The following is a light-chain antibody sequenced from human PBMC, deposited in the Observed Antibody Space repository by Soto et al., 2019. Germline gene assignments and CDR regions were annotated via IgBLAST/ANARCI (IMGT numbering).Light chain of an antibody. Sequence: QSVLTQPASVSGSPGQSIAISCTGTSSDVGSYSLVSWYQQHPGKAPKLMIYEDSKRPSGVSNRFSGSKSGNTASLTISGLQAEDEADYYCCSYAGSSTYYVFGTGTKLTVL. V-gene: IGLV2-23*01. CDR1: SSDVGSYSL. CDR2: EDS. J-gene: IGLJ1*01. CDR3: CSYAGSSTYYV.